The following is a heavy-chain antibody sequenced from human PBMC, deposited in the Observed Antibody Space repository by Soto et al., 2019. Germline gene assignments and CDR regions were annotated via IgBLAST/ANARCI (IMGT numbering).Heavy chain of an antibody. Sequence: AVSTRLSRSSSGVTFHSYSMHWVRPATGKGLEWLSYISSESTTIYYTDSVKGRFNISRDNAKNSLYLQMNSLRDEDTAVYYCAREPSGGDDYPDPRESWVQGTLVIVSS. CDR3: AREPSGGDDYPDPRES. CDR2: ISSESTTI. D-gene: IGHD4-17*01. CDR1: GVTFHSYS. V-gene: IGHV3-48*02. J-gene: IGHJ5*02.